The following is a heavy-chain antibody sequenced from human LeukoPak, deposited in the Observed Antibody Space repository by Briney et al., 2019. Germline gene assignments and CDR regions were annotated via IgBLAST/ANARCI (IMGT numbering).Heavy chain of an antibody. CDR3: ARARDGYFDY. CDR1: GFTFSSYE. Sequence: HTGGSLRLSCAASGFTFSSYEMNWVRQAPGKGLEWISYISSSGSTMYYADSVKGRFTISRDNAKNSLYLQMNSLRAEDTAVYYCARARDGYFDYWGQGTLVTVSS. J-gene: IGHJ4*02. D-gene: IGHD5-24*01. CDR2: ISSSGSTM. V-gene: IGHV3-48*03.